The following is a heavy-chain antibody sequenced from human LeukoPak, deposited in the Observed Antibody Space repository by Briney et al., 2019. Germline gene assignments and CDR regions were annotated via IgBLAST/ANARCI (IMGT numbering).Heavy chain of an antibody. V-gene: IGHV3-30*04. J-gene: IGHJ6*03. Sequence: GGSLRLSCAASGFTFSSYAMHWVRQAPGKGLEWVAVISYDGSNKYYADSVKGRFTISRDNSKNTLYLQMNSLRAEDTAVYYCARPPGDIVVVPAAPPYYYYYMDAWGKGTTVTVSS. CDR1: GFTFSSYA. CDR2: ISYDGSNK. CDR3: ARPPGDIVVVPAAPPYYYYYMDA. D-gene: IGHD2-2*01.